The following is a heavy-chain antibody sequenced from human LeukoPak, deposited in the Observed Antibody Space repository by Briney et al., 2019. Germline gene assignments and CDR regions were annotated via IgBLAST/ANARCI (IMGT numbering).Heavy chain of an antibody. CDR3: ARAAEYSSGWYLFDC. J-gene: IGHJ4*01. D-gene: IGHD6-19*01. V-gene: IGHV4-4*07. CDR2: IYTSGGT. Sequence: PSETLSLTCTVSGGSISDYYWTWIRQPAGKGLEWIGCIYTSGGTNYNPSLKSRVTMSVDTSKNQFSLKLSSVTAADTAMYYCARAAEYSSGWYLFDCWGRRILVTVSA. CDR1: GGSISDYY.